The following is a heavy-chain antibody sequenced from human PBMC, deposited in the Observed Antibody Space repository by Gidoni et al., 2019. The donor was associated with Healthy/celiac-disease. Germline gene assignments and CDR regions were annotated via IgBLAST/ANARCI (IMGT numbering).Heavy chain of an antibody. D-gene: IGHD2-15*01. CDR3: TRDCSGGSCYPY. V-gene: IGHV3-49*03. CDR2: IRSKAYGGTT. CDR1: GFPFGDYA. Sequence: EVQLVESGGGVVQSGRSLRVSCTVSGFPFGDYAMSWFRQAPGKGLEWVGFIRSKAYGGTTEYAASVKGRFTISRDDSNSIAYLQMNSLKTEDTAVYYCTRDCSGGSCYPYWGQGTLVTVSS. J-gene: IGHJ4*02.